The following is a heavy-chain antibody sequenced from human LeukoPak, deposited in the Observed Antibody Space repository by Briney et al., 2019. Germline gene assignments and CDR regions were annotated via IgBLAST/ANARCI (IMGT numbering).Heavy chain of an antibody. CDR1: GFTFSSYW. CDR2: IKQDGSEK. Sequence: PGGSLRLSCAASGFTFSSYWMNWVRQAPGKGLEWVATIKQDGSEKYYVDSVKGRFTISRDNAKNSLYLQMNSLRADDTAVYYYVRDWPGDSYGADPWGQGTLVTVSS. V-gene: IGHV3-7*01. J-gene: IGHJ5*02. D-gene: IGHD5-18*01. CDR3: VRDWPGDSYGADP.